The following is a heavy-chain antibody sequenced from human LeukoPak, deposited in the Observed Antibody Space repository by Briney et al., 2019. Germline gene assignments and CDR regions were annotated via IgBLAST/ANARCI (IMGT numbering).Heavy chain of an antibody. CDR1: GFTFSDYY. Sequence: PGGSLRLSCAASGFTFSDYYISWIRQAPGKGLEWVSYISSSSSYTNYADSVKGRFTISRDNAKNSLYLQMNSLRAEDTAVYYCASGYSSGWYPGSFDYWGQGTLVTVSS. D-gene: IGHD6-19*01. CDR2: ISSSSSYT. V-gene: IGHV3-11*06. J-gene: IGHJ4*02. CDR3: ASGYSSGWYPGSFDY.